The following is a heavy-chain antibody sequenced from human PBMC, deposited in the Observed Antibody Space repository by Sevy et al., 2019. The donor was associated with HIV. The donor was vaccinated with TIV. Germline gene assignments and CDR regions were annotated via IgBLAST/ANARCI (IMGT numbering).Heavy chain of an antibody. J-gene: IGHJ4*02. CDR1: GFIFSDYN. Sequence: GGSLRLSCAASGFIFSDYNMGWIRQAPGKGLEWVSYISSTSTYTKYADSVKGRFTISRDNAKNSLFLQMNSLRAEDTAVYYCARRPTSTGPPRFHYWGQGTLVTVSS. CDR3: ARRPTSTGPPRFHY. CDR2: ISSTSTYT. V-gene: IGHV3-11*06. D-gene: IGHD2-8*02.